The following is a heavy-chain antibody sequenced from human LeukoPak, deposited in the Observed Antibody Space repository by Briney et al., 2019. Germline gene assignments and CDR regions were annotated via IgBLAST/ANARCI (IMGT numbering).Heavy chain of an antibody. CDR2: IDFDGSTT. D-gene: IGHD3-10*01. V-gene: IGHV3-74*01. CDR3: ARDLRYYGSGSYFWFDP. J-gene: IGHJ5*02. CDR1: GFTFGNHW. Sequence: GGSLRLSCAASGFTFGNHWMHWVRQVPGKGLVWVSRIDFDGSTTSYADSVKGRFTIFRDNAQNRLYLQMNSLRAEDTAVYYCARDLRYYGSGSYFWFDPWGQGTLVTVSS.